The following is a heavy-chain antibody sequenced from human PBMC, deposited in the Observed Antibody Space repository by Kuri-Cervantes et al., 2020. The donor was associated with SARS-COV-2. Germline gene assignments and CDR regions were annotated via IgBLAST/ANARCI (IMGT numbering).Heavy chain of an antibody. V-gene: IGHV1-46*01. CDR1: GYTFTGYY. Sequence: ASVKVSCKASGYTFTGYYMHWVRQAPGQGLEWMGIINPSGGSTSYAQKFQGRVTITTDESTSTAYMELSSLRSEDTAVYYCARGWPYSGYARGFDYWGQGTLVTVSS. CDR2: INPSGGST. D-gene: IGHD5-12*01. CDR3: ARGWPYSGYARGFDY. J-gene: IGHJ4*02.